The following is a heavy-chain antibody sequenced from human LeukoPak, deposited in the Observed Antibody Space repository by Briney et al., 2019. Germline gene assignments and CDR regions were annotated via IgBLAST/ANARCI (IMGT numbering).Heavy chain of an antibody. J-gene: IGHJ4*02. Sequence: PGGSLRLSCAASGFPFDNYGMAWVRQGPGKGLEWVSGITWNGGITAYADSVKGRFTISRDNAKNSLYLQMNSLRGEDTAVYYCARDMGYCSSSNCYTYYLDYWGQGTLVTVSS. CDR3: ARDMGYCSSSNCYTYYLDY. D-gene: IGHD2-2*01. CDR1: GFPFDNYG. CDR2: ITWNGGIT. V-gene: IGHV3-20*04.